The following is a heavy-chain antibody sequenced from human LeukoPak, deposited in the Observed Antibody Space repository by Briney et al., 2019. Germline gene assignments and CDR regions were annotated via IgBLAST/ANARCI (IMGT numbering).Heavy chain of an antibody. CDR3: AKEPGYSSGSHPFDY. V-gene: IGHV3-7*03. CDR1: GFTFSSYW. J-gene: IGHJ4*02. CDR2: IKQDGSEK. D-gene: IGHD6-19*01. Sequence: PGGSLRLSCAASGFTFSSYWMSWLRQAPGKGLEWVANIKQDGSEKYYVDSVKGRFTISRDNSKNTLYLQMNSLRAEDTAVYYCAKEPGYSSGSHPFDYWGQGTLVTVSP.